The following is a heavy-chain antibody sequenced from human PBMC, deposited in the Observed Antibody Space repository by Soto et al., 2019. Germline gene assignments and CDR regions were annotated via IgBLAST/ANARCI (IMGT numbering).Heavy chain of an antibody. CDR1: GFTFTRYG. Sequence: ASVKVSCKASGFTFTRYGISWVRQAPGQGLEWMGWINGYDGNTHYAQKFQGRVTMTTDTSTTTAYMEVRGRISDDTAVYFCARDVTCGRGFDSWGKGTQGTVSS. CDR3: ARDVTCGRGFDS. CDR2: INGYDGNT. J-gene: IGHJ4*02. V-gene: IGHV1-18*01. D-gene: IGHD2-8*02.